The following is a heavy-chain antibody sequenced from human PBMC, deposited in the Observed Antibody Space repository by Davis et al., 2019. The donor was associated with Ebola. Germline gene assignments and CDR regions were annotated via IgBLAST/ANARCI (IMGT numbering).Heavy chain of an antibody. CDR1: GYTFTSYG. CDR2: ISGFNTNT. D-gene: IGHD3-9*01. V-gene: IGHV1-18*04. CDR3: ARAPNYDVLTGTSSYYFDY. J-gene: IGHJ4*02. Sequence: ASVKVSCKSSGYTFTSYGLVWVRQAPGLGLEWMGWISGFNTNTNFAQKFQGRVTVSKDTSTNTAYMDLRSLTSDHTAIYYCARAPNYDVLTGTSSYYFDYWGQGTLVTVSS.